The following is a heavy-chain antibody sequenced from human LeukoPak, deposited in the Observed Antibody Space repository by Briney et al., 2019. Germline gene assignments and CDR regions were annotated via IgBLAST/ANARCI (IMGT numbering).Heavy chain of an antibody. D-gene: IGHD3-16*01. V-gene: IGHV3-30*14. Sequence: GGSLRLSCAASGFTFSSYAMHWVRQTPGKGLEWVAVISYDGSNKYYADSVKGRFTISIDNSKNTLYLQMNSLRAEDTAVYYCARRAGAYTHPYDYWGQGTLVTVS. J-gene: IGHJ4*02. CDR2: ISYDGSNK. CDR3: ARRAGAYTHPYDY. CDR1: GFTFSSYA.